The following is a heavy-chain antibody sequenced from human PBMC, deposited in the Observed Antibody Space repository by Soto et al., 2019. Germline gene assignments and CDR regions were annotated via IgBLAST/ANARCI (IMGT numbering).Heavy chain of an antibody. V-gene: IGHV3-74*01. D-gene: IGHD6-13*01. J-gene: IGHJ2*01. CDR1: GFTFSDYW. Sequence: EVQLVESGGGLVQPGGSRRLSCAASGFTFSDYWMHWFRQAPGKGLVWVSRIRGDGSSTSHADSVKGRLTISRDNAKDTLYLQMNSLNVEDTAIYYCARVAVAAPRSWYFDLWGRGTLVTVSS. CDR3: ARVAVAAPRSWYFDL. CDR2: IRGDGSST.